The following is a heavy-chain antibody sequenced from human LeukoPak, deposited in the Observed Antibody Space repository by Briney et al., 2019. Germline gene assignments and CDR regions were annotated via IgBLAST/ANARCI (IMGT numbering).Heavy chain of an antibody. CDR1: GGSISSSSYY. CDR2: IYYSGST. D-gene: IGHD6-25*01. CDR3: ASFPRLYYFDY. Sequence: SETLSLTCTVSGGSISSSSYYWGWIRQPPGKGLEWIGSIYYSGSTYYYPSLKSRVTISVDTSKNQFSLKLSSVTAADTAVYYCASFPRLYYFDYWGQGTLVTVSS. J-gene: IGHJ4*02. V-gene: IGHV4-39*01.